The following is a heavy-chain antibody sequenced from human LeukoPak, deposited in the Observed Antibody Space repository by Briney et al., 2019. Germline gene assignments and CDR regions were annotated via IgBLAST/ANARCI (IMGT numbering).Heavy chain of an antibody. V-gene: IGHV1-69*05. CDR2: IIPIFGTA. Sequence: ASVKVSCKASGGTFSSYAISWVRQAPGQGLEWMGGIIPIFGTANYAQKFQGRVTITTDESTSTACMELSSLRSEDTAVYYCARASTSFYDAFDIWGQGTMVTVSS. CDR1: GGTFSSYA. CDR3: ARASTSFYDAFDI. D-gene: IGHD3-3*02. J-gene: IGHJ3*02.